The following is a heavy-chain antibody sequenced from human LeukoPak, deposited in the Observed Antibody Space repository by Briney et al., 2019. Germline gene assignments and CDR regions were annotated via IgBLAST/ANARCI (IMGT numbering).Heavy chain of an antibody. J-gene: IGHJ4*02. V-gene: IGHV3-30-3*01. Sequence: GGSLRLSCAASGFTFRSYWMSWVRQAPGKGLEWVALISYDGSNKYYGDSVKGRFTISRDNSEDTLYLQMNSLRAEDTAMYYCARERNYYDTSGRYYSNTDLLYWGQGTLVTVSS. CDR2: ISYDGSNK. D-gene: IGHD3-22*01. CDR3: ARERNYYDTSGRYYSNTDLLY. CDR1: GFTFRSYW.